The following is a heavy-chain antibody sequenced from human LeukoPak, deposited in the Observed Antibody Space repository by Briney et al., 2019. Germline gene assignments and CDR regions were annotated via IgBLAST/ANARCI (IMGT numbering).Heavy chain of an antibody. D-gene: IGHD5-18*01. CDR2: ISSSSSTI. J-gene: IGHJ6*03. CDR1: GFTFSSYS. CDR3: AREWIQPMDV. Sequence: PGGSLRLSCAAYGFTFSSYSMNWVRQAPGKGLEWVSYISSSSSTIYYADSVKGRFTISRDNAKNSLYLQMNSLRAEDTAVYYCAREWIQPMDVWGKGTTVTVSS. V-gene: IGHV3-48*01.